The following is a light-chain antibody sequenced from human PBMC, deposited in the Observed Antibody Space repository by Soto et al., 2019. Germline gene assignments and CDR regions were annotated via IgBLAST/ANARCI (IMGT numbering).Light chain of an antibody. CDR1: SSDVGGYNY. CDR2: EVS. Sequence: QPVLTQPASVSGSPGQSITISCTGTSSDVGGYNYVSWYQQHTGKAPKLMIYEVSNRPSGVSNRFSGSKSGNTASLTISGLQAEDEADYYCSSFTSINTWVFGGGTKLTVL. V-gene: IGLV2-14*01. J-gene: IGLJ3*02. CDR3: SSFTSINTWV.